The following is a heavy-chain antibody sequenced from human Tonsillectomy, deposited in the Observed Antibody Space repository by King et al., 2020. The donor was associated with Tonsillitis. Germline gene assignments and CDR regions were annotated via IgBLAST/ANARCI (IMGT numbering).Heavy chain of an antibody. V-gene: IGHV3-21*01. CDR1: GFTFSSYS. J-gene: IGHJ5*02. CDR2: ISSSSSYI. CDR3: ASLGMGYSNYLGYNWFDP. Sequence: VQLVESGGGLVKPGGSLRLSCAASGFTFSSYSMNWVRQAPGKGLEWVSSISSSSSYIYYADSVKGRFTISRDNAKNSLYLQMNSLRAEDTAVYYCASLGMGYSNYLGYNWFDPWGQGTLVTVSS. D-gene: IGHD4-11*01.